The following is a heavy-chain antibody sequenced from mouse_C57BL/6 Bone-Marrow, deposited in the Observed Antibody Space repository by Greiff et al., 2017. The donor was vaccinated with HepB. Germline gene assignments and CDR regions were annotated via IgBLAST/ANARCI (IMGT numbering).Heavy chain of an antibody. CDR1: GFNIKDDY. CDR2: IDPENGDT. CDR3: TTTGDLGSSFVDY. Sequence: VQLQQSGAELVRPGASVKLSCTASGFNIKDDYMHWVKQRPEQGLEWIGWIDPENGDTEYASKFQGKATITADTSSNTAYLQLSSLTSEDTAVYYCTTTGDLGSSFVDYWGQGTTLTVSS. J-gene: IGHJ2*01. V-gene: IGHV14-4*01. D-gene: IGHD1-1*01.